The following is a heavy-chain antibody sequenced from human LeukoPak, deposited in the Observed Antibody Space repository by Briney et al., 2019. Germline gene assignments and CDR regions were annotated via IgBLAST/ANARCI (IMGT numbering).Heavy chain of an antibody. V-gene: IGHV3-74*01. CDR3: ARAARGAAAGTVEFDY. CDR2: INSDGSST. D-gene: IGHD6-13*01. CDR1: GFEFDHCS. J-gene: IGHJ4*02. Sequence: TGGSLRLSCEASGFEFDHCSMNWVRQAPGKGLVWVTRINSDGSSTSYADSVKGRFTISRDNAKNTLYLQMNSLRAEDTAVYYCARAARGAAAGTVEFDYWGQGTLVTVSS.